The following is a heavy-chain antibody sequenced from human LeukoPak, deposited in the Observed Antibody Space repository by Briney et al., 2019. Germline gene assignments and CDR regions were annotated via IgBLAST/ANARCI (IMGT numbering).Heavy chain of an antibody. CDR3: ARDWGSGYHFVDY. Sequence: PGRSLRLSCAASGFTFSTYPMHWVRQAPGKGLEWVAVMSNDGSIKYYADSVKGRFTISRDNAKNTLYLQMNSLRAEDTAVYYCARDWGSGYHFVDYWGQGTLVTVSS. D-gene: IGHD5-12*01. V-gene: IGHV3-30-3*01. J-gene: IGHJ4*02. CDR1: GFTFSTYP. CDR2: MSNDGSIK.